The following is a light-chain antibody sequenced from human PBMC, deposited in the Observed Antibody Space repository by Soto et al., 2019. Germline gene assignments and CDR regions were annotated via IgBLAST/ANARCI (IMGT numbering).Light chain of an antibody. CDR1: SSDIGAYNS. J-gene: IGLJ2*01. Sequence: QSALTQPASVSASPGQSITISCTGTSSDIGAYNSVSWYQQHPGKAPQLMIYDVSYRPSGISSRFSGSKSDNTASLTISGLQADDDADYYCASYTSARIRVFGGGTKVTVL. CDR2: DVS. V-gene: IGLV2-14*01. CDR3: ASYTSARIRV.